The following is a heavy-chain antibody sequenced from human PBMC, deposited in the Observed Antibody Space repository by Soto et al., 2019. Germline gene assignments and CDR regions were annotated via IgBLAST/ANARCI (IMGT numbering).Heavy chain of an antibody. CDR1: GFTFSSYA. CDR3: AKDAMSSSSGWYPADAFDI. V-gene: IGHV3-23*01. D-gene: IGHD6-19*01. J-gene: IGHJ3*02. CDR2: ISGSGGST. Sequence: EVQLLESGGGLVQPGGSLRLSCAASGFTFSSYAMSWVRQAPGKGLEWVSAISGSGGSTYYADSVKGRFTISRDNSKNMLYLQMNSLRAEDTAVYYCAKDAMSSSSGWYPADAFDIWGQGTKVTFSS.